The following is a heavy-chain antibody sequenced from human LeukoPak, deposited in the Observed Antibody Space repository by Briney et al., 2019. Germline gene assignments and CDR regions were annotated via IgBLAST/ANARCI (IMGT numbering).Heavy chain of an antibody. D-gene: IGHD1-26*01. CDR3: ARCSTVRSYYFDY. J-gene: IGHJ4*02. CDR2: ISSDGSIT. V-gene: IGHV3-74*01. CDR1: GFTFNIYW. Sequence: GGSLRLSCAASGFTFNIYWMHWVRQAPGKGLVWVSLISSDGSITSYADSVKGRFTISRDNSKNTLYLQMNSLRAEDTAVYYCARCSTVRSYYFDYWGQGTLVTVSS.